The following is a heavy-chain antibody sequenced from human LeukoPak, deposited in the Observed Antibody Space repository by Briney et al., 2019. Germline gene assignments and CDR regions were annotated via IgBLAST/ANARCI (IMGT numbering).Heavy chain of an antibody. CDR3: AKDWEQLLYYFDY. CDR1: GFTFSSYG. Sequence: GGSLRLSWAASGFTFSSYGMSWVLQAPGKGLEWVSAISGSGRSTYYADTVKGRFTISRDNSKTALYLQMNRLTAEDTAVYYCAKDWEQLLYYFDYWGQGILVTVSS. V-gene: IGHV3-23*01. CDR2: ISGSGRST. D-gene: IGHD2-2*01. J-gene: IGHJ4*02.